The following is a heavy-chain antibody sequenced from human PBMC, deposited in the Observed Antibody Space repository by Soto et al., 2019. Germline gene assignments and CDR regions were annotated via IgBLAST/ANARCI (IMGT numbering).Heavy chain of an antibody. CDR2: TYYRSKWYN. CDR3: ASTVQKDLASKSSGWHSVTPTYYYYGMDV. D-gene: IGHD6-19*01. V-gene: IGHV6-1*01. CDR1: GDSVSSNSAA. J-gene: IGHJ6*02. Sequence: PSQTLSLTCAISGDSVSSNSAAWNWIRQSPSRGLEWLGRTYYRSKWYNDYAVSVKSRITINPDTSKDQFSLQLNSVTPEDTAVYYCASTVQKDLASKSSGWHSVTPTYYYYGMDVWGQGTTVTVSS.